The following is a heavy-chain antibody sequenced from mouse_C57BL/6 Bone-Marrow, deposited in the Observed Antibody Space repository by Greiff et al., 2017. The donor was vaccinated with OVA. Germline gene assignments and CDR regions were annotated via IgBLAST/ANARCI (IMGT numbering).Heavy chain of an antibody. CDR1: GYSITSDY. CDR2: ISYSGSN. V-gene: IGHV3-8*01. CDR3: ARGTTVVAHWYFDV. D-gene: IGHD1-1*01. Sequence: VQLQQSGPGLAKPSQTLSLTCSVPGYSITSDYWNWIRKFPGNKLEYMGYISYSGSNYYNPSLKSGISINRDTSKNKYYLQLNSVTTEDTATYYCARGTTVVAHWYFDVWGTGTTVTVSS. J-gene: IGHJ1*03.